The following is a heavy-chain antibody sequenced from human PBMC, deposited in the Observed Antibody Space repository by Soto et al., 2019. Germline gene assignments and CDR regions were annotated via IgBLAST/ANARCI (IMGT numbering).Heavy chain of an antibody. D-gene: IGHD3-10*01. CDR2: FWFTGTT. CDR1: GGSLSGSSYY. CDR3: ARGGKRISMIRGFDS. V-gene: IGHV4-39*01. Sequence: QLQLQESGPGLVKPSETLSLTCTVSGGSLSGSSYYWGWNRQPPGKGLEWIGSFWFTGTTYYNPSLKSRVNISVDTSSRQFSLHLGSVTAADTAVYFCARGGKRISMIRGFDSWGQGTLVTVSS. J-gene: IGHJ4*02.